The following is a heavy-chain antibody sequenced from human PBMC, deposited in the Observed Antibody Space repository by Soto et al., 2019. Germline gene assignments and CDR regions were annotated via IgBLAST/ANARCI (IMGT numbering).Heavy chain of an antibody. CDR2: ISAYDGNT. D-gene: IGHD1-26*01. CDR1: GYTFTSYG. CDR3: ARGVGALGHWFDP. V-gene: IGHV1-18*01. Sequence: QVQLVQSGAEVKKPGASVKVSCKASGYTFTSYGISWVRQAPGQGLEWMGRISAYDGNTNYAQKLQDGVTMTTDTPTTTAHMELRSLRSEDTAVYYCARGVGALGHWFDPWGQGALVTVSS. J-gene: IGHJ5*02.